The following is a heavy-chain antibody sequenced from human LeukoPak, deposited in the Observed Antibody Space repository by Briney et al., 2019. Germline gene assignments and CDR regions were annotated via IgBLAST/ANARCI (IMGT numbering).Heavy chain of an antibody. J-gene: IGHJ3*02. CDR3: ARGRSITLLRGVAMSDGFDI. D-gene: IGHD3-10*01. CDR1: GFSFSGYA. CDR2: TDTSGNYI. Sequence: GGSLRLSCAASGFSFSGYAMSWVRQAPGKGLEWVSFTDTSGNYIYYGDSVKGRFTISRDNARNLLFLQMNGLRAEDTAVYYCARGRSITLLRGVAMSDGFDIWGQGAMVAVSS. V-gene: IGHV3-21*06.